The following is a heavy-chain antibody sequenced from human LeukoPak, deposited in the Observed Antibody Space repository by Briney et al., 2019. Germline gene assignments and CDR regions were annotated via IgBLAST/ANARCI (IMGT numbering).Heavy chain of an antibody. D-gene: IGHD2-2*02. CDR2: IYCSGST. V-gene: IGHV4-31*03. CDR3: ARSLGYCSSSSCYIDYWFDP. Sequence: SETLSLTCTVSGGSISSGGDYWSWIRQHPGKGREWIGYIYCSGSTYYNPSLKSRVTISVDTSNNQFSLKLSSVTAADTAVYYCARSLGYCSSSSCYIDYWFDPWGQGTLVTVSS. J-gene: IGHJ5*02. CDR1: GGSISSGGDY.